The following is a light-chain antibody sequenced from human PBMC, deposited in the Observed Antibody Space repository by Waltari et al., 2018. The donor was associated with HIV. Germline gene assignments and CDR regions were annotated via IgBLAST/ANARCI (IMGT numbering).Light chain of an antibody. J-gene: IGLJ1*01. CDR2: DVS. CDR1: SSDVGGYKS. Sequence: QSALTQPASVSGSPGQSITISCPGTSSDVGGYKSVSWYQQHPGKAPKFMIYDVSNRPSGVSNRFSGSKSGNTASLTISGLQAEDEADYYCTSYTSSSGYVFGTGTKVTVL. CDR3: TSYTSSSGYV. V-gene: IGLV2-14*01.